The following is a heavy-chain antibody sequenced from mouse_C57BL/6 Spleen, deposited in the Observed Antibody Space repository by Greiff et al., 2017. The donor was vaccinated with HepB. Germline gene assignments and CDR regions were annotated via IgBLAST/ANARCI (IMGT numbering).Heavy chain of an antibody. J-gene: IGHJ1*03. CDR2: INPYNGDT. Sequence: EVKLMESGPELVKPGDSVKISCKASGYSFTGYFMNWVMQSHGKSLEWIGRINPYNGDTFYNQKFKGKATLTVDKSSSTAHMELRSLTSEDSAVYYCARWDYGSSAFDVWGTGTTVTVSS. CDR3: ARWDYGSSAFDV. CDR1: GYSFTGYF. V-gene: IGHV1-20*01. D-gene: IGHD1-1*01.